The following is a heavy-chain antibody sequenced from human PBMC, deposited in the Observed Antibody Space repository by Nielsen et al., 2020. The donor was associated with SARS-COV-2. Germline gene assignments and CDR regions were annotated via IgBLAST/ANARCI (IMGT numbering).Heavy chain of an antibody. CDR2: ISWNSGSI. J-gene: IGHJ4*02. CDR1: GFTFSSYA. Sequence: LRLSCAASGFTFSSYAMHWVRQAPGKGLEWVSGISWNSGSIGYADSVRGRFTISRDNARNTLNLQMRSLRADDTAVYYCVRGLGDYWGQGTLVSVSS. V-gene: IGHV3-9*01. CDR3: VRGLGDY. D-gene: IGHD3-16*01.